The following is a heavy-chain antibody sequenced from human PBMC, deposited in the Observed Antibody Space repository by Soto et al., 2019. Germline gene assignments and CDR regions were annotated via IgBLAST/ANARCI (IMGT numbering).Heavy chain of an antibody. Sequence: AASVKVSCKASGYTFTSYDINWVRQATGQGLEWMGWMNPNSGNTGYAQKFQGRVTMTRNTSISTAYMELSSLRSEDTAVYYCARGGRYDFWSGYYRRYYYYYYMDVWGKGTTVTVSS. CDR2: MNPNSGNT. D-gene: IGHD3-3*01. CDR3: ARGGRYDFWSGYYRRYYYYYYMDV. CDR1: GYTFTSYD. V-gene: IGHV1-8*01. J-gene: IGHJ6*03.